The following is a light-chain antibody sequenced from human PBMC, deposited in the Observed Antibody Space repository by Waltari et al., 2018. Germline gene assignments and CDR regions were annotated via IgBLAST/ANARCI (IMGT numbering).Light chain of an antibody. CDR3: QQANRLFT. CDR1: QDISSW. V-gene: IGKV1-12*01. J-gene: IGKJ3*01. Sequence: DIQMTQSPSSVSAFVGDRVTITCRASQDISSWLGWYQHKPGKAPKLLIYAASSLQSGVPSRFSGSGSGTDFTLTISSLQPEDFATYYCQQANRLFTFGPGTKVDIK. CDR2: AAS.